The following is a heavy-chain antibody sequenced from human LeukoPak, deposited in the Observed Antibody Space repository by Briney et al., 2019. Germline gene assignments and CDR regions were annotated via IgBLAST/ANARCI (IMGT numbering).Heavy chain of an antibody. Sequence: SETLSLTCTVSGGSTSSYYWSWIRQPPGKGLEWIGYIYYSGSTSYNPSLKSRVTISVDTSKKQFSLKLSSVTAADTAFYYCARYIVSYPHDAFDIWGQGTMVTVSS. J-gene: IGHJ3*02. CDR3: ARYIVSYPHDAFDI. CDR2: IYYSGST. D-gene: IGHD1-26*01. CDR1: GGSTSSYY. V-gene: IGHV4-59*01.